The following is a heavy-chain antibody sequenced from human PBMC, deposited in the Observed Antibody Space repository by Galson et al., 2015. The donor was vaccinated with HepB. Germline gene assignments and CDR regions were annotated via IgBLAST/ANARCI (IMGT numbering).Heavy chain of an antibody. CDR1: GYTFTSYY. CDR3: ALQYYYDSSGYLSAFDI. CDR2: INPSGGST. V-gene: IGHV1-46*03. Sequence: SVKVSCKASGYTFTSYYMHWVRQAPGQGLEWMGIINPSGGSTSYAQKFQGRVTMTRDTSTSTVYMELRSLRSEDTAAYYCALQYYYDSSGYLSAFDIWGQGTMVTVSS. J-gene: IGHJ3*02. D-gene: IGHD3-22*01.